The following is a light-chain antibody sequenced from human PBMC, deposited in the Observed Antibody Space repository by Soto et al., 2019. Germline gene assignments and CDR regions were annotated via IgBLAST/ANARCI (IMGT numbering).Light chain of an antibody. CDR2: EGS. V-gene: IGLV2-23*01. Sequence: QSALTQPGSVSGSPGQSITISCSGTSSDIGSYNLVSWYQQHPGKAPKVIIFEGSRLPSGVSSRFSGSKSGNTASLTLSGLRPEDEADYYCSSYAGSNVLVVFGGGTKVTVL. J-gene: IGLJ2*01. CDR1: SSDIGSYNL. CDR3: SSYAGSNVLVV.